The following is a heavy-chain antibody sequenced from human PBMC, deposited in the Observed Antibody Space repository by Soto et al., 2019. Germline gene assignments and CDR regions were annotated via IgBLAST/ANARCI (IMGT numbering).Heavy chain of an antibody. Sequence: SETLSLTCTVSGGSISSGDYYWSWIRQPPGKGLEWIGYIYYSGSTYYNPSLKSRVTISVDTSKNQFSLKLSSVTAADTAVYYCARGVYIWGSYRSLTFDPWGQGTLVTVSS. V-gene: IGHV4-30-4*02. CDR1: GGSISSGDYY. D-gene: IGHD3-16*02. CDR2: IYYSGST. CDR3: ARGVYIWGSYRSLTFDP. J-gene: IGHJ5*02.